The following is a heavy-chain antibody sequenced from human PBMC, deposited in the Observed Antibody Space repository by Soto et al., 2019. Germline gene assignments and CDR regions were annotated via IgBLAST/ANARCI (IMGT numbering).Heavy chain of an antibody. V-gene: IGHV4-30-4*01. D-gene: IGHD3-10*01. CDR1: GGSISSGDYY. J-gene: IGHJ4*02. CDR3: ARADGSGSYCDY. CDR2: ISYSGST. Sequence: QVQLQESGPGLVKPSQTLSLTCTVSGGSISSGDYYWSWIRQPPGKGLEWIGYISYSGSTYYNPSLKSRVTIPVATAKNQFSLKLSSVTAADTAVYYCARADGSGSYCDYWGQGTLVTVSS.